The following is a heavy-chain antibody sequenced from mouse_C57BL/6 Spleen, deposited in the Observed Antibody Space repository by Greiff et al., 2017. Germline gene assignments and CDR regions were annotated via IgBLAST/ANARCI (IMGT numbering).Heavy chain of an antibody. Sequence: EVQLQQSGAELVRPGASVKLSCTASGFNIKDDYMHWVKQRPEQGLEWIGWIDPENGDTEYASKFQGKATITADTSSNTAYLQLSSLTSEDTAVYYCTTYGNYVSDYWGQGTTLTVSS. CDR2: IDPENGDT. CDR1: GFNIKDDY. J-gene: IGHJ2*01. CDR3: TTYGNYVSDY. V-gene: IGHV14-4*01. D-gene: IGHD2-1*01.